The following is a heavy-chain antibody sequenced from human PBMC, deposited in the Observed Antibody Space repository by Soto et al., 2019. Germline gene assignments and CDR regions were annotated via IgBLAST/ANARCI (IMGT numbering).Heavy chain of an antibody. CDR3: ARVDGYKAFDY. Sequence: QVQLMQSGAEVKKPGASVKVSCKASGYTFTSYFITWVRQAPGQGLEWMGWISAYNGNTNYAQKLQGRVTMTTDTSTSTVYMELGSLRSDDTAVYYCARVDGYKAFDYWGQGTLVTVSS. CDR2: ISAYNGNT. D-gene: IGHD5-12*01. CDR1: GYTFTSYF. J-gene: IGHJ4*02. V-gene: IGHV1-18*04.